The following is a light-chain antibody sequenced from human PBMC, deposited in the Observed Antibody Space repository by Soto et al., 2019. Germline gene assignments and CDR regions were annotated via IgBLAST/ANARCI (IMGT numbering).Light chain of an antibody. CDR3: SSYTSTSTGG. CDR2: DVS. CDR1: SSDVGAYDY. J-gene: IGLJ1*01. V-gene: IGLV2-14*01. Sequence: QSVLTQPASVSGSPGQSITISCTGASSDVGAYDYVSWYQQHPGKAPKLMIFDVSNRPSGVSNRFSGSKSGNTASLTISGLQADDEADYYCSSYTSTSTGGFGTGTKLAVL.